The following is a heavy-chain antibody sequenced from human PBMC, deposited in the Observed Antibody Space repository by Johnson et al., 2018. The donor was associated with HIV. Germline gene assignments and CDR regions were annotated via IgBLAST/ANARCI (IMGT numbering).Heavy chain of an antibody. J-gene: IGHJ3*02. CDR2: ISGSGSST. V-gene: IGHV3-23*04. CDR1: GFTFSSYA. Sequence: VQLVESGGGLVQPGGSLRLSCAVSGFTFSSYAMSWVRQAPGKGLEWVSAISGSGSSTYYADSVKGRFTISRDNAKNSLYLQMNSLRAEDTALYYCARLDEIAAAGTGDAFDIWGQGTMVTVSS. D-gene: IGHD6-13*01. CDR3: ARLDEIAAAGTGDAFDI.